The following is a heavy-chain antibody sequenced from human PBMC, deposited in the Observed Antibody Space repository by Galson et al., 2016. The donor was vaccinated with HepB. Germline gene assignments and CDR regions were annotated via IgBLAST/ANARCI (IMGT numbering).Heavy chain of an antibody. V-gene: IGHV4-39*01. D-gene: IGHD1-14*01. CDR3: SRGKPSDGGADH. CDR1: GDSISSRSHY. CDR2: VYYNGTT. J-gene: IGHJ5*02. Sequence: ETLSLTCTVSGDSISSRSHYWGWIRQPPGKGLEWIGHVYYNGTTYYKPSLKSRLTISVDTSKNQFPLKLSPVTAADTGIYFCSRGKPSDGGADHWGQGTLVTVSS.